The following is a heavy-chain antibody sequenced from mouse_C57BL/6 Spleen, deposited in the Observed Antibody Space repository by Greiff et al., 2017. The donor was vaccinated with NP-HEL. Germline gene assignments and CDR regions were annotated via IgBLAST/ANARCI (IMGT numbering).Heavy chain of an antibody. CDR3: ARHEGVEGYFDV. J-gene: IGHJ1*03. D-gene: IGHD1-3*01. Sequence: EVKLVESGGGLVKPGGSLKLSCAASGFTFSSYTMSWVRQTPEKRLEWVATISGGGGNTYYPDSVKGRFTISRDNAKNTLYLQMSSLRSEDTALYYCARHEGVEGYFDVWGTGTTVTVSS. V-gene: IGHV5-9*01. CDR2: ISGGGGNT. CDR1: GFTFSSYT.